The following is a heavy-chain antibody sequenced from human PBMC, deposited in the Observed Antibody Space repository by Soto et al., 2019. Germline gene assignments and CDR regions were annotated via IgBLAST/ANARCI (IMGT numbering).Heavy chain of an antibody. J-gene: IGHJ4*02. V-gene: IGHV3-7*05. D-gene: IGHD2-15*01. Sequence: PGESLKISCKGSGYSFTSYWIGWVRQMPGKGLEWVATINPDGSVIYYVDSVKGRFTISRDNVNNSLFLQMNTLRAEDTATFYCARDRAFGCSDYWGQGTQVTVSS. CDR3: ARDRAFGCSDY. CDR2: INPDGSVI. CDR1: GYSFTSYW.